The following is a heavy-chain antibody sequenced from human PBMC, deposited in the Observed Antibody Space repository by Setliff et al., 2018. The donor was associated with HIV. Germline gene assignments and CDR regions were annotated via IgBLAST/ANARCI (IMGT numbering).Heavy chain of an antibody. V-gene: IGHV4-61*02. D-gene: IGHD6-6*01. CDR3: AGEYSSSSPFEY. CDR2: IYTSGNT. J-gene: IGHJ4*02. Sequence: PSETLSLTCTVSGGSISSGRYYWSWIRQPAGKGLGWIGRIYTSGNTNYNPSLKSRVTISVDTSKNQLSLNLTSVTAADTAVYYCAGEYSSSSPFEYWGRGTLVTVSS. CDR1: GGSISSGRYY.